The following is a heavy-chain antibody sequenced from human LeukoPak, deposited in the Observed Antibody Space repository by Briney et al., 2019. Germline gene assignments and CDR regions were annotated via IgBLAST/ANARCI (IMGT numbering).Heavy chain of an antibody. V-gene: IGHV3-21*01. CDR3: AREESTGYCSSTSCSTDAFDI. CDR1: GFTISHYS. CDR2: ISGTGVYI. J-gene: IGHJ3*02. Sequence: SGGSLRLSCAASGFTISHYSMNWVRQAPGKELEWVSSISGTGVYIYYADSVKGRFTISRDNAKNSLYLQMNSLRAEDTAMYYCAREESTGYCSSTSCSTDAFDIWGQGTIVTVSS. D-gene: IGHD2-2*01.